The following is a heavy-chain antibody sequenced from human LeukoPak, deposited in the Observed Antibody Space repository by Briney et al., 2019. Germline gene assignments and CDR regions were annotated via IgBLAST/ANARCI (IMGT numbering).Heavy chain of an antibody. CDR2: ISWNSGSI. J-gene: IGHJ4*02. CDR3: ARNRGIAAAGSSFDY. V-gene: IGHV3-9*01. Sequence: PGGSLRLSCAASGFTFDDYAMHWVRQAPGKGLEWVSGISWNSGSIGYADSVKGRFTISRDNAKNSLYLQMNSLRAEDTALYYCARNRGIAAAGSSFDYWGQGTLVTVSS. D-gene: IGHD6-13*01. CDR1: GFTFDDYA.